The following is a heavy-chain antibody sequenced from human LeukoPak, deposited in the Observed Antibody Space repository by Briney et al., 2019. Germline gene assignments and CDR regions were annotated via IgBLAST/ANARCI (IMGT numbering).Heavy chain of an antibody. D-gene: IGHD2-15*01. J-gene: IGHJ6*03. CDR2: IYYSGST. Sequence: SQTLSLTCTVSGGSISSGGYYWSWIRQHPGKGLEWIGYIYYSGSTYYNPSLKSRVTISVDTSKNQFSLKLSSVTAADTAVYYCARQGCSGGSCYSGYYYYMDVWGKGTTVTVSS. CDR1: GGSISSGGYY. V-gene: IGHV4-31*03. CDR3: ARQGCSGGSCYSGYYYYMDV.